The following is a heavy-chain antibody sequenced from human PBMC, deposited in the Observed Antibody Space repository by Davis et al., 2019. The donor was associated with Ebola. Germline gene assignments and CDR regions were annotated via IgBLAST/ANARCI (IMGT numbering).Heavy chain of an antibody. CDR1: GDSSNTYY. CDR3: ARALRLRSGMDV. Sequence: MPSETLSLTCSLSGDSSNTYYWNWIRQPPGKGLEWVGYIHDGSANYHPSLKSRVTISVDTSKNQFSLKLTSVTAADTAVYYCARALRLRSGMDVWGQGTTVAVSS. V-gene: IGHV4-4*09. D-gene: IGHD4-17*01. CDR2: IHDGSA. J-gene: IGHJ6*02.